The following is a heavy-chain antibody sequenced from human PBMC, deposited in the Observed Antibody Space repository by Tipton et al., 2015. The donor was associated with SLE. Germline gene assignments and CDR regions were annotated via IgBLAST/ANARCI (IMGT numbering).Heavy chain of an antibody. Sequence: SLRLSCAASGFTFDDYAMHWVRQAPGEGLEWVSGISWNSGSIGYADSVKGRFTISRDNAKNSLYLQMNSLRAEDTALYYCAKDHRFLEWPIPGYMDVWGKGTTVTVSS. V-gene: IGHV3-9*01. CDR2: ISWNSGSI. J-gene: IGHJ6*03. CDR3: AKDHRFLEWPIPGYMDV. CDR1: GFTFDDYA. D-gene: IGHD3-3*01.